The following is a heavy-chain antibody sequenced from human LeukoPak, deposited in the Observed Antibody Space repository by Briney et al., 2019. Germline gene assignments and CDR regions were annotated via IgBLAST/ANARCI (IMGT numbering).Heavy chain of an antibody. Sequence: SETLSLTCTVSGGSISSSYWSWTRQPPGKGLEWIGYIYYSGSTNYNPSLKSRVTISVDTSKNQFSLKLSSVTAADTAVYYCARLFLPESEYHNWFDPWGQGTLVTVSS. D-gene: IGHD1-14*01. CDR3: ARLFLPESEYHNWFDP. V-gene: IGHV4-59*01. J-gene: IGHJ5*02. CDR2: IYYSGST. CDR1: GGSISSSY.